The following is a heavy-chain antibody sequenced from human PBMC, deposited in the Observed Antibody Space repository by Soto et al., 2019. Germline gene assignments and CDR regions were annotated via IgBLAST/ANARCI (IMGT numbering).Heavy chain of an antibody. D-gene: IGHD4-4*01. CDR3: ARGGIQFSYAFDY. J-gene: IGHJ4*02. Sequence: SETLSLTCSVSGSSFSNFYWSWIRQPAGKGLEWIGRIYTSGATSYNPSLKSRARMSVDTSQSQMSLSLTSVTAADTAVYYCARGGIQFSYAFDYWGQGILVTVSS. CDR1: GSSFSNFY. CDR2: IYTSGAT. V-gene: IGHV4-4*07.